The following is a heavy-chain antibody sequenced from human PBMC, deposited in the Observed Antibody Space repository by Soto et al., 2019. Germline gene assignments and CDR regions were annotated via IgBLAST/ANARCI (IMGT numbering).Heavy chain of an antibody. J-gene: IGHJ6*03. CDR3: ARVAGRAVAGTGYYFYMDV. V-gene: IGHV3-23*01. CDR2: ISGSGGST. CDR1: GFTFSSCA. Sequence: PGGSLRLSCAASGFTFSSCAMSWVRQAPGKGLEWVSDISGSGGSTYYADSVKGRFTISRENAKNSLYLQMNSLRAGDTAVYYCARVAGRAVAGTGYYFYMDVWGKGSTVTV. D-gene: IGHD6-19*01.